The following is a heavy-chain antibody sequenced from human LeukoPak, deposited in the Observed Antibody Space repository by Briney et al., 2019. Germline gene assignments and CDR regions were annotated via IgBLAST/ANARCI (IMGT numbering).Heavy chain of an antibody. CDR2: ISYDGSNK. Sequence: GGSLRLSCAASGFTFSSYAMHWVRQAPGKGLEWVAVISYDGSNKYYADSVKGRFTISRDNSKNTLYLQMNSLRAEDTAVYYCAKDGGLWVSAHWGDSWGRGTLVTAPS. D-gene: IGHD7-27*01. V-gene: IGHV3-30-3*01. CDR1: GFTFSSYA. CDR3: AKDGGLWVSAHWGDS. J-gene: IGHJ4*02.